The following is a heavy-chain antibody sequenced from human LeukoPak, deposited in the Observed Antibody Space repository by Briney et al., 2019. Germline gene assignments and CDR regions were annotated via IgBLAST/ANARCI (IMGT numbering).Heavy chain of an antibody. Sequence: GGSLRLSCAASGFTFSSYAMSWVRQAPGKGLEWVSAISGSGGSTYYADSVKGRFTISRDNSKNTLYLQTNSLRAEDTAVYYCAKAVRAYYYDSSGYSYYFDYWGQGTLVTVSS. CDR1: GFTFSSYA. J-gene: IGHJ4*02. D-gene: IGHD3-22*01. CDR2: ISGSGGST. CDR3: AKAVRAYYYDSSGYSYYFDY. V-gene: IGHV3-23*01.